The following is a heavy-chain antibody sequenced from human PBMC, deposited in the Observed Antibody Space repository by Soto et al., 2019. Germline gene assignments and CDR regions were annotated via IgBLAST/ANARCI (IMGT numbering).Heavy chain of an antibody. Sequence: QVQLQESGPGLVKPSENLSLNCTVSGGSFTNYYWSWIRQPPGKGLEWIGYIYNSGTTNYNPSLRLRVSMSVDTSTNPFSLTVNSGTAADTGVYYCARHDQDGSRNYNKNLWCDHWCQGSLVTVYS. D-gene: IGHD3-10*01. J-gene: IGHJ5*02. CDR1: GGSFTNYY. CDR2: IYNSGTT. V-gene: IGHV4-59*01. CDR3: ARHDQDGSRNYNKNLWCDH.